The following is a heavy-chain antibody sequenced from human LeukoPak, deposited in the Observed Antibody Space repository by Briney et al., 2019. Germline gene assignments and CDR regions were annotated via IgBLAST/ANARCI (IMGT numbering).Heavy chain of an antibody. V-gene: IGHV1-18*01. CDR3: ARSTMVRGVFPKAPGSPPDV. J-gene: IGHJ6*02. Sequence: GASVKVSCKASGYTFTSYGISWVRQAPGQGLEWMGWISAYNGNTNYAQKLQGRVTMTTDTSTSTAYMELRSLRSDDTAVYYCARSTMVRGVFPKAPGSPPDVWGQGTTVTVSS. CDR1: GYTFTSYG. CDR2: ISAYNGNT. D-gene: IGHD3-10*01.